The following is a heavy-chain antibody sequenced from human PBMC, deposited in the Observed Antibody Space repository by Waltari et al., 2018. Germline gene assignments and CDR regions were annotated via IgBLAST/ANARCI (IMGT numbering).Heavy chain of an antibody. CDR2: IIPIFGTA. D-gene: IGHD5-12*01. CDR1: GGTFSSYA. V-gene: IGHV1-69*05. J-gene: IGHJ6*02. CDR3: ARDTVEMATIVYYYGMDV. Sequence: QVQLVQSGAEVKKPGSSVKVSCKASGGTFSSYAISWVRQAPGQGLEWMGGIIPIFGTANYEQKFQGRVTITTDESTSTAYMELSSLRSEDTAVYYCARDTVEMATIVYYYGMDVWGQGTTVTVSS.